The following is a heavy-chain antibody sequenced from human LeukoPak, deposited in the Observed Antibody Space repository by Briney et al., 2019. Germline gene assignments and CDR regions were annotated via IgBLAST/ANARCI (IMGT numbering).Heavy chain of an antibody. V-gene: IGHV4-61*02. D-gene: IGHD2-2*02. Sequence: SETLSLTCTVSGGSISSGSYYWSWIRQPAGKGLEWIGRIYTSGSTNYNPSLKSRVTISVDTSKNQFSLKLNSVTAADTAVYYCARARVWDIVVVPAAIAAFDIWGQGTMVTVSS. J-gene: IGHJ3*02. CDR1: GGSISSGSYY. CDR3: ARARVWDIVVVPAAIAAFDI. CDR2: IYTSGST.